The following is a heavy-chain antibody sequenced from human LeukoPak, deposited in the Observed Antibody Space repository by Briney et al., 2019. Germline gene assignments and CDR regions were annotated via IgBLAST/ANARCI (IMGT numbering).Heavy chain of an antibody. CDR3: ASATPLSGYMDV. V-gene: IGHV1-8*01. CDR1: GYTFTSCD. Sequence: SVKVSCKASGYTFTSCDINWVRQATGQGLEWMGWMNPNSGNTGYAQKFQGRVTMTRNTYISTAYMELRSLRSEDTAVYYCASATPLSGYMDVWGKGTTVTVSS. J-gene: IGHJ6*03. CDR2: MNPNSGNT.